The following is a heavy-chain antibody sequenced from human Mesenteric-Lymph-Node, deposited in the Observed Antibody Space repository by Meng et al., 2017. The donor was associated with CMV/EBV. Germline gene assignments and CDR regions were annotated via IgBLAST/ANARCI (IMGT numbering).Heavy chain of an antibody. CDR2: IIPIFGTA. V-gene: IGHV1-69*05. J-gene: IGHJ4*02. CDR3: AREYGGYSYAAYFDY. D-gene: IGHD5-18*01. CDR1: GGTFSSYA. Sequence: SGGTFSSYAIRWVRQAPGQGLEWMGGIIPIFGTANYAQKFQGRVTITTDESTSTAYMELSSLRSEDTAVYYCAREYGGYSYAAYFDYWGQGTLVTVSS.